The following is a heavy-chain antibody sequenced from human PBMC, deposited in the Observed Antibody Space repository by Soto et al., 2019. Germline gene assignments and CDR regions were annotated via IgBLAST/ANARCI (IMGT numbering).Heavy chain of an antibody. Sequence: QVQLVQSGAEVKKPGASVKVSCKASGYTFTSYGISWVRQAPGQGLEWMGWISEYNGNTNYAQKLQGRVTMTTDTSTSTAYMEMRSLRSDDTAVYYCARDVTYDILTGSIYYYGMDVWGQGTTVTVSS. J-gene: IGHJ6*02. D-gene: IGHD3-9*01. CDR3: ARDVTYDILTGSIYYYGMDV. V-gene: IGHV1-18*01. CDR2: ISEYNGNT. CDR1: GYTFTSYG.